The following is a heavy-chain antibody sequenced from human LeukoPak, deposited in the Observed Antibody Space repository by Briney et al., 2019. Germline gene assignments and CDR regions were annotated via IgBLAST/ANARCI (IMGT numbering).Heavy chain of an antibody. D-gene: IGHD2-15*01. CDR3: ARDTGSGYCTGGRCRGAFDI. CDR2: ISYDGSNK. J-gene: IGHJ3*02. V-gene: IGHV3-30*14. Sequence: GGSLRLSCAASGFTFSSYAMHWVRQAPGKGLEWVAVISYDGSNKYYADSVKGRFTISRDTPKNTLYLQMNSLRAEDTAVYYCARDTGSGYCTGGRCRGAFDIWGQGTKVTVSS. CDR1: GFTFSSYA.